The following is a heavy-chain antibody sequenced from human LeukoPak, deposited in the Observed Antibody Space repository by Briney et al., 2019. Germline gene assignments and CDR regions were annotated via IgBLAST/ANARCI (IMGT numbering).Heavy chain of an antibody. D-gene: IGHD4-17*01. CDR3: AKDGVTTSCFDY. J-gene: IGHJ4*02. Sequence: GGSLRLSCAASGFTFSSYGMHWVRQAPGKGLEWVAVISYDGSNKYYADSVKGRFTISRDNSKNTLYLQMNSLRAEDTAVYYCAKDGVTTSCFDYWGQGTPVTVSS. V-gene: IGHV3-30*18. CDR2: ISYDGSNK. CDR1: GFTFSSYG.